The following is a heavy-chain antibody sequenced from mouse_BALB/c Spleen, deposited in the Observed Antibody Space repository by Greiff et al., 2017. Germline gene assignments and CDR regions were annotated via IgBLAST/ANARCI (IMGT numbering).Heavy chain of an antibody. CDR3: ARERGNSFAY. Sequence: EVKLMESGGGLVKPGGSLKLSCAASGFTFSSYAMSWVRQTPEKRLEWVASISSGGSTYYPDSVKGRFTISRDNARNILYLQMSSLRSEDTAMYYCARERGNSFAYWGQGTLVTVSA. CDR1: GFTFSSYA. J-gene: IGHJ3*01. CDR2: ISSGGST. D-gene: IGHD2-1*01. V-gene: IGHV5-6-5*01.